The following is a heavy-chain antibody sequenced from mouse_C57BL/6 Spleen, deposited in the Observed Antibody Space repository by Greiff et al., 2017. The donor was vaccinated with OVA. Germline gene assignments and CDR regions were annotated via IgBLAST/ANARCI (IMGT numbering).Heavy chain of an antibody. J-gene: IGHJ2*01. CDR1: GYTCTSYW. Sequence: VQLQQPGAELVRPGPSVKLSCKASGYTCTSYWMHWVKQRPGQGLEWIGVIDPSDSYTNYNQKFKGKATLTVDTSSSTAYMQLSSLTSEDSAVYYCASMATDYFDYWGQGTTLTVSS. CDR3: ASMATDYFDY. D-gene: IGHD2-2*01. CDR2: IDPSDSYT. V-gene: IGHV1-59*01.